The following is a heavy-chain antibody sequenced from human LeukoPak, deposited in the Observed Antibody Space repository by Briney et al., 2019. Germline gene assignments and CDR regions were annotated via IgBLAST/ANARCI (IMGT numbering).Heavy chain of an antibody. CDR3: AREGNSSSYAY. Sequence: SETLSLTCTVSGGSISSYYWSWIRQPPGKGLEWIGYIYYSGSTNYNPSLKSRVTISVDTSKNQLSLKLSSVTAADTAVYYCAREGNSSSYAYWGQGTLVTVSS. CDR2: IYYSGST. CDR1: GGSISSYY. V-gene: IGHV4-59*01. J-gene: IGHJ4*02. D-gene: IGHD6-13*01.